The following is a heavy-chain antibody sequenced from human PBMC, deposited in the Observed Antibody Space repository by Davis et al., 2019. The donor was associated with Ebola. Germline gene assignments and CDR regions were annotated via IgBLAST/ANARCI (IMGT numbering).Heavy chain of an antibody. Sequence: GESLKIPCAASGFTFSSYWMHWVRQAPGKGLVWVSRINSDGSSASYADSVKGRFTISRDNAKNSLYLQMNSLRAEDTAVYYCAVVGATVYWGQGTLVTVSS. CDR1: GFTFSSYW. D-gene: IGHD1-26*01. V-gene: IGHV3-74*01. CDR3: AVVGATVY. J-gene: IGHJ4*02. CDR2: INSDGSSA.